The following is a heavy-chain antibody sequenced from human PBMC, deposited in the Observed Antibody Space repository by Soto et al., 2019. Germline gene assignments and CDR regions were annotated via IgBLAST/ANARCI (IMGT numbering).Heavy chain of an antibody. V-gene: IGHV4-34*01. CDR3: ARGRYGDY. Sequence: QVQLQEWGAGLLKPSETLSLTCDIYDASFSGYYWSWIRQPPGKGLEWIGEINHSGGTNSNASLKSRVTLSLGTSKNQFSLKLTYVTAADTAVYYCARGRYGDYWGQGALVTVSS. D-gene: IGHD1-1*01. J-gene: IGHJ4*02. CDR1: DASFSGYY. CDR2: INHSGGT.